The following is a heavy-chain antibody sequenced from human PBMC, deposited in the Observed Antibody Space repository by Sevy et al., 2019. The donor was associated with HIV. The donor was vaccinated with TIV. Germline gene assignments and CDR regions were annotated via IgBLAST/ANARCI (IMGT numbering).Heavy chain of an antibody. CDR1: GGSVSSGSYY. CDR3: ASGSGSYYNLYYYYYGMDV. D-gene: IGHD3-10*01. Sequence: SETLSLTCTVSGGSVSSGSYYWSWIRQPPGKGLEWIGYIYYSGSTNYNPSLKGRVTISVDTSKNQFSLKLSSVTAADTAVYYCASGSGSYYNLYYYYYGMDVWGQGTTVTVSS. V-gene: IGHV4-61*01. J-gene: IGHJ6*02. CDR2: IYYSGST.